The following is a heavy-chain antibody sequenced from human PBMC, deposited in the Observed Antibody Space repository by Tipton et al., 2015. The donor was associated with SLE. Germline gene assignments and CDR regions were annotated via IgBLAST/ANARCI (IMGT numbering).Heavy chain of an antibody. Sequence: RSLRLSCAASGFTFSSYAMHWVRQAPGKGLEWVAVISYDGSNKYYADSVKGRFTISRDNSKNTLYLQMNSLRAEDTAFYYCAKDFEGTTAAITFDYWGPGTRVTVSS. CDR2: ISYDGSNK. D-gene: IGHD1-1*01. CDR3: AKDFEGTTAAITFDY. J-gene: IGHJ4*02. V-gene: IGHV3-30*04. CDR1: GFTFSSYA.